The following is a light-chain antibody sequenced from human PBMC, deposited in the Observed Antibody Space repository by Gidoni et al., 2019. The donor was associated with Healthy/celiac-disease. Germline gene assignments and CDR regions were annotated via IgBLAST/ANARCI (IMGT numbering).Light chain of an antibody. CDR3: QQRSNWREGLRFT. Sequence: IVLTQSPATLSLSPGERATRSCRASQRVSSYLAWYQQKPGQAPRLLIYDAANRATGIPARFSGSGSGTDVTLTISSLEPEDFAVYYCQQRSNWREGLRFTFXPXTKVDIK. CDR1: QRVSSY. J-gene: IGKJ3*01. CDR2: DAA. V-gene: IGKV3-11*01.